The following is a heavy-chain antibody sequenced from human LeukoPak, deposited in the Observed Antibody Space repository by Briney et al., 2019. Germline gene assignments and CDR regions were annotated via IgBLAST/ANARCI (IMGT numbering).Heavy chain of an antibody. CDR2: IAGSDTTT. Sequence: GGSLRLSCLASGFAFSAYEMNWVRQAPGKGLEWVSYIAGSDTTTYYADSVKGRFTIFRDNARNSLYLQMNSLRAEDTALYYCTTLGYHLDSWGQGTLVTVSS. J-gene: IGHJ4*02. D-gene: IGHD3-22*01. V-gene: IGHV3-48*03. CDR3: TTLGYHLDS. CDR1: GFAFSAYE.